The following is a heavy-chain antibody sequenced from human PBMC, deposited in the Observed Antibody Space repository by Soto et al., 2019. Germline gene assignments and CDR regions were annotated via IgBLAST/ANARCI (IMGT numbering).Heavy chain of an antibody. CDR3: AAWKTMIVVDNWFDP. J-gene: IGHJ5*02. V-gene: IGHV1-58*01. D-gene: IGHD3-22*01. CDR2: IVVGSGNT. Sequence: SVKVSCKASGFTFTSSAVQWVRQARGQRLEWIEWIVVGSGNTNYAQKFQERVTITRDMSTSTAYMELSSLRSEDTAVYYCAAWKTMIVVDNWFDPWGQGTLVTVSS. CDR1: GFTFTSSA.